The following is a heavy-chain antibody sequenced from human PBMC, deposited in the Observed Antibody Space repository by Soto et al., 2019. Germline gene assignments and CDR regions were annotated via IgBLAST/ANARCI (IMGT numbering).Heavy chain of an antibody. Sequence: GGSLRLSCAASGFTFSSYAMSWVRQAPGKGLEWVSAISGSGGSTYCADSVKGRFTISRDNSKNTLYLQMNSLRAEDTAVYYCAKDRGYCSSTSCYFDYWGQGTLVTVSS. CDR2: ISGSGGST. D-gene: IGHD2-2*01. J-gene: IGHJ4*02. CDR3: AKDRGYCSSTSCYFDY. CDR1: GFTFSSYA. V-gene: IGHV3-23*01.